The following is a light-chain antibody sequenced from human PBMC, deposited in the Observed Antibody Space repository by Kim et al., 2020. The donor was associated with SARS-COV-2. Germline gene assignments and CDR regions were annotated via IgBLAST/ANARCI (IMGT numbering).Light chain of an antibody. Sequence: EIVLTQSPGTLSLSPGERATLSCRASQIVISSYLSWYQQRPGQAPRLLSYDASSSATVIPDRCSGSGSGTDFTLTISGLETEDFAYYYCHQYGGSPLTFGGGTKVDIK. V-gene: IGKV3-20*01. CDR1: QIVISSY. CDR3: HQYGGSPLT. J-gene: IGKJ4*01. CDR2: DAS.